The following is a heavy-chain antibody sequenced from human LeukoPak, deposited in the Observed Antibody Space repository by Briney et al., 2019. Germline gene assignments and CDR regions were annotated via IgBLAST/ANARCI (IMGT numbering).Heavy chain of an antibody. CDR3: AHSSGYGIDY. V-gene: IGHV4-31*03. Sequence: SETLSLTCTVSGGSISSGGYYWSWIRQHPGKGLEWIGYIYYSGSTYYNPSLKSRVTISVDTSKNQFSLKLSSVTAADTAVYYCAHSSGYGIDYWGQGTLVTVSS. CDR2: IYYSGST. D-gene: IGHD3-22*01. J-gene: IGHJ4*02. CDR1: GGSISSGGYY.